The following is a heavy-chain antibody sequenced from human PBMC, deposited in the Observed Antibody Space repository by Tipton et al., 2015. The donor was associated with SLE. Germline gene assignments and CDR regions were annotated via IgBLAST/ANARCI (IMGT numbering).Heavy chain of an antibody. D-gene: IGHD2-2*01. CDR2: ISAYNGNT. CDR1: GYTFTSYG. J-gene: IGHJ4*02. V-gene: IGHV1-18*01. Sequence: QLVQSGAEVKKHGASVKVSCKASGYTFTSYGISWVRQAPGQGLEWMGWISAYNGNTNYAQKLQGRVTMTTDTSTSTAYMELRSLRSDDTAVYYCARDLSAVVVPAGTEGGYWGQGTLVTVSS. CDR3: ARDLSAVVVPAGTEGGY.